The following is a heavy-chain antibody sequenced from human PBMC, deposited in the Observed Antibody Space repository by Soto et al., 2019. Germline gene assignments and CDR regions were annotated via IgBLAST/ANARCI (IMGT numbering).Heavy chain of an antibody. J-gene: IGHJ4*02. CDR1: GFTFSNAW. Sequence: GGSLRLSCAASGFTFSNAWMSWVRQAPGKGLEWVGRIKSKTDGGTTDYAAPVKGRFTISRDDSKNTLYLQMNSLKTEDTAVYYCTTRLLWFGELEVDYWGQGTLVTVSS. CDR2: IKSKTDGGTT. D-gene: IGHD3-10*01. CDR3: TTRLLWFGELEVDY. V-gene: IGHV3-15*01.